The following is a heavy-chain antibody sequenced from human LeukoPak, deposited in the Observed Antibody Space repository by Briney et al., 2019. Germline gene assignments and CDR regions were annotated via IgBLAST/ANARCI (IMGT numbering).Heavy chain of an antibody. CDR2: INSDGSST. CDR3: AREYYDFWSGYYQHFDY. J-gene: IGHJ4*02. V-gene: IGHV3-74*01. Sequence: GGSLRLSCAASGFTFSSYWMHWVRQAPGKGLVWVSRINSDGSSTSYADSVKGRFTISRDNAKNSLYLQMNSLRAEDTAVYYCAREYYDFWSGYYQHFDYWGQGTLVTVSS. CDR1: GFTFSSYW. D-gene: IGHD3-3*01.